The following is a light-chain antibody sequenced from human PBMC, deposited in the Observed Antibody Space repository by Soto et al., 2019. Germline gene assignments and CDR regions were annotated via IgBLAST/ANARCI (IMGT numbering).Light chain of an antibody. CDR2: GAS. Sequence: EIVMTQSPATLSVSPGERATLSCRASQSVSSKLAWFQQKPGQAPRLLIHGASTRATDVPARFSGSGSGTEFTLTIKSLQSEDFAVYYCHQYNNWPLTFGGGTKVEI. CDR1: QSVSSK. CDR3: HQYNNWPLT. J-gene: IGKJ4*01. V-gene: IGKV3-15*01.